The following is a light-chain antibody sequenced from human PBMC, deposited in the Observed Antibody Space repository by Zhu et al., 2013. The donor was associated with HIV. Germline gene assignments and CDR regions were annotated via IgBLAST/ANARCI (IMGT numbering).Light chain of an antibody. Sequence: DIQMTQSPSTLSASVGDRVTITCRASQSISSWLAWYQQKPGKAPKLLIYKASSLESGVPSRFSGSGSGTEFTLTISSLQPDDFATYYCQQCYTTPTFGQGTAVEI. V-gene: IGKV1-5*03. J-gene: IGKJ1*01. CDR2: KAS. CDR3: QQCYTTPT. CDR1: QSISSW.